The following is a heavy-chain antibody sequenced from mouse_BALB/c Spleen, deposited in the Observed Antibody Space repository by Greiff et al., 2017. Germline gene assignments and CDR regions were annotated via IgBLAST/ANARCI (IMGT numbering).Heavy chain of an antibody. CDR1: GDSITSGY. D-gene: IGHD1-1*01. J-gene: IGHJ1*01. Sequence: VQLKESGPSLVKPSQTLSLTCSVTGDSITSGYWNWIRKFPGNKLEYMGYISYSGSTYYNPSLKSRISITRDTSKNQYYLQLNSVTTEDTATYYCASLYYGSRGSWYFDVWGAGTTVTVSS. CDR2: ISYSGST. CDR3: ASLYYGSRGSWYFDV. V-gene: IGHV3-8*02.